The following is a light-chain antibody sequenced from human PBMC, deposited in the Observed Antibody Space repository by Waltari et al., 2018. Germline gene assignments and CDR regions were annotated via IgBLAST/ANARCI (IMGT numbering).Light chain of an antibody. J-gene: IGKJ4*01. CDR2: DTS. Sequence: EIVLTQSPDTLSLSPGERATLSCSASQSVDMYLPWYQQRPCQAPRLLIYDTSNRATDIPARFSGSGSGTDFTLTISSLEPEDFAVYYCQQRRNWPLTFGGGTKVEIK. CDR1: QSVDMY. V-gene: IGKV3-11*01. CDR3: QQRRNWPLT.